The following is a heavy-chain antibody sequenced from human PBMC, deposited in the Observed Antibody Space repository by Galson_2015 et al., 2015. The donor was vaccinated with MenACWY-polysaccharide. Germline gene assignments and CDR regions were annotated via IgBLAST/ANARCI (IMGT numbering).Heavy chain of an antibody. Sequence: SLRLSCAASGFTFSAYSMTWVRQAPGKGLEWVSYISGDSRTIFYAESMKGRVTISRDNAGNSLYLQMNSLRNEDTALYYCARDSGTAGADDFWGQGTLVPVSS. J-gene: IGHJ4*02. CDR3: ARDSGTAGADDF. D-gene: IGHD6-13*01. CDR2: ISGDSRTI. CDR1: GFTFSAYS. V-gene: IGHV3-48*02.